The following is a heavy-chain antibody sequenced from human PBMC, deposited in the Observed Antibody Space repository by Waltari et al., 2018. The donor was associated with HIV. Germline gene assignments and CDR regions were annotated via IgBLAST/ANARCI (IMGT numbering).Heavy chain of an antibody. D-gene: IGHD6-25*01. CDR3: ARPSAAGRFDY. CDR2: KKQDGSEK. V-gene: IGHV3-7*01. J-gene: IGHJ4*02. CDR1: GFTFSSYW. Sequence: EVQLVESGGGLVQPGGSLRLSCAASGFTFSSYWMSWVSQAPGKGLEWVANKKQDGSEKYYVDSVKGGCTISRENAKNSLYLQMNSLRAEDTAVYYCARPSAAGRFDYWGQGTLVTVSS.